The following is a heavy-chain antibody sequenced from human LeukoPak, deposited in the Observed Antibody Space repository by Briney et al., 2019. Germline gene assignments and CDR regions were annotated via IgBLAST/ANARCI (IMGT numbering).Heavy chain of an antibody. CDR2: ISGSGGST. CDR3: AKHRRYSSSWSYDD. J-gene: IGHJ4*02. V-gene: IGHV3-23*01. D-gene: IGHD6-13*01. CDR1: GFTFSSYA. Sequence: GGSLRLSCAASGFTFSSYAMSWVRQAPGKGLEWVSGISGSGGSTYYADSVKGRFTISRDNSKNTLYLQMNSLRAEGTAVYYCAKHRRYSSSWSYDDWGQGTLVTVSS.